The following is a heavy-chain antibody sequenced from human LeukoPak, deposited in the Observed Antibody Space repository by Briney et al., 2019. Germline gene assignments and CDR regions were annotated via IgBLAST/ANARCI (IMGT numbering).Heavy chain of an antibody. D-gene: IGHD3-22*01. CDR3: ARGSSGYYETSFDY. CDR1: GGTFSSYA. J-gene: IGHJ4*02. Sequence: SVKVSCKASGGTFSSYAISWVRQAPEQGLEWMGRIIPIFGTANYAQKFQGRGTITTDESTSTAYMELSSLRSEDTAVYYCARGSSGYYETSFDYWGQGTLVTVSS. CDR2: IIPIFGTA. V-gene: IGHV1-69*05.